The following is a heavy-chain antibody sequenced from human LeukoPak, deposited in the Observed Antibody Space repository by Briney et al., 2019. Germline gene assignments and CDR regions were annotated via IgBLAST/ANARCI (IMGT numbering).Heavy chain of an antibody. D-gene: IGHD6-13*01. J-gene: IGHJ4*02. Sequence: ASVKVSCKASGYTFTSYHMHWVRQAPGQGFEWMGIINPSGGSTNYAQKFQGRVTMTRDTSTSTVYMELSSLRSEDTAVYYCARENIAAAGSFDFWGQGTLVTVSS. CDR2: INPSGGST. CDR1: GYTFTSYH. V-gene: IGHV1-46*01. CDR3: ARENIAAAGSFDF.